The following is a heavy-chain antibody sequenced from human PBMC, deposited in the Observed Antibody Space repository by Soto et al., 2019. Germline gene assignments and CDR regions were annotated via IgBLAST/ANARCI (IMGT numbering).Heavy chain of an antibody. CDR3: TTRTNTPSGYSSGWQGPDY. J-gene: IGHJ4*02. D-gene: IGHD6-19*01. CDR2: IKSKTDGGTT. Sequence: GGSLRLSCAASGFTFSNAWMNWVRQAPGKGLEWVGRIKSKTDGGTTDYAAPVKGRFTISRDDSKNTLYLQMNSLKTEDTAVYYCTTRTNTPSGYSSGWQGPDYWGQGTLVTVSS. V-gene: IGHV3-15*07. CDR1: GFTFSNAW.